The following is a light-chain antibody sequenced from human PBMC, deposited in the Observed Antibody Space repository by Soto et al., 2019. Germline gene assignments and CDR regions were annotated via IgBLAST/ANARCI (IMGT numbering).Light chain of an antibody. CDR2: GAS. CDR1: QSVSSSS. Sequence: EIVLTQSPGTLSLSPGERATLSCRASQSVSSSSLAWYQQKPGQAPRLLIYGASSRATGIPDRFRGSGSGTDFARTISRREPEDFAVFYCQQYGSSPYTFGQGTKLEIK. CDR3: QQYGSSPYT. V-gene: IGKV3-20*01. J-gene: IGKJ2*01.